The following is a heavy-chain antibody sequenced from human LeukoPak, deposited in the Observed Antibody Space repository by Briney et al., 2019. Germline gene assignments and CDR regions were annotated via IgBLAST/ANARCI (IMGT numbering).Heavy chain of an antibody. CDR2: ISSSSSYI. J-gene: IGHJ4*02. Sequence: PGRSLRLSCAASGFTFSSYSMNWVRQAPGKGLEWVSSISSSSSYIYYADSVKGRFTISRDNAKNSLYLQMNSLGAEDTAVYYCARRWDYYDSSGYYYWGQGTLVTVSS. CDR1: GFTFSSYS. V-gene: IGHV3-21*01. CDR3: ARRWDYYDSSGYYY. D-gene: IGHD3-22*01.